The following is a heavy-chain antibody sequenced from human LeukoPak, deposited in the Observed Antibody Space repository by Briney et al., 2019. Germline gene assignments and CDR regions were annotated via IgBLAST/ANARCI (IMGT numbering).Heavy chain of an antibody. D-gene: IGHD1-26*01. CDR1: GFTFSSYA. V-gene: IGHV3-23*01. CDR3: AKGTFSGSYFLFLDY. J-gene: IGHJ4*02. Sequence: GGSLRLSCAASGFTFSSYAMSWVRQAPGKGLEWVSAISGSGGSTYYADSVKGRFTISRDNSKNSLYLQMNSLRAEDTAVYYCAKGTFSGSYFLFLDYWGQGTLVTVSS. CDR2: ISGSGGST.